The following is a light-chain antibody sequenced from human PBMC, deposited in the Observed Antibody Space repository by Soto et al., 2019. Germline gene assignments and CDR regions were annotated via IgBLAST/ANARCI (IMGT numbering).Light chain of an antibody. CDR1: SGDVGGYDY. Sequence: QSSLPQPSSVSGSPGQSIAISCPGTSGDVGGYDYVSWYQQHPDKAPKLMIYEVTKRPSWVSNRFSGSKSGNTASLTISGLQPEDEADYYCSSHTSGSTRVFGSGTKVTVL. CDR3: SSHTSGSTRV. J-gene: IGLJ1*01. CDR2: EVT. V-gene: IGLV2-14*01.